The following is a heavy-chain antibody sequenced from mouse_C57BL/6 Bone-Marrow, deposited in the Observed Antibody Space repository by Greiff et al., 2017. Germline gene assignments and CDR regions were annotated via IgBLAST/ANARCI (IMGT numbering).Heavy chain of an antibody. Sequence: VQRVESGAELVRPGASVKLSCKASGYTFTDYYINWVKQRPGQGLEWIARIYPGSGNTYYNEKFKGKATLTAEKSSSTAYMQLSSLTSEDSAVYFCARRRLGDYWGQGTTLTVSS. D-gene: IGHD3-3*01. V-gene: IGHV1-76*01. CDR3: ARRRLGDY. CDR2: IYPGSGNT. J-gene: IGHJ2*01. CDR1: GYTFTDYY.